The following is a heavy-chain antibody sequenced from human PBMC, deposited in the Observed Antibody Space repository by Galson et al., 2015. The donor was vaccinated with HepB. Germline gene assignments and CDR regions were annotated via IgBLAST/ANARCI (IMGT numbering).Heavy chain of an antibody. Sequence: SVKVSCKASGYTFTGYYMHWVRQAPGQGLEWMGWINPNSGGTNYAQKFQGRVTMTRDTSISTAYMELSRLRPDDTAVYYCAREFSITGTTGAFDIWGQGTMVTVSS. CDR2: INPNSGGT. CDR3: AREFSITGTTGAFDI. J-gene: IGHJ3*02. CDR1: GYTFTGYY. V-gene: IGHV1-2*02. D-gene: IGHD1-7*01.